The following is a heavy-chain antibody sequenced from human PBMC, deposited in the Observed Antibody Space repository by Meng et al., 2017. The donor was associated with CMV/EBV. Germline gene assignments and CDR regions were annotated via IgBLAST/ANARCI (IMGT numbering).Heavy chain of an antibody. V-gene: IGHV1-69*05. D-gene: IGHD4-11*01. Sequence: YAISWVRQAPGQGLEWMGGIIPIFGTANYAQKFQGRVTITTDESTSTAYMELSSLRSEDTAVYYCARKPVTTLGQLRRPDYYYGMDVWGQGTTVTVSS. J-gene: IGHJ6*02. CDR3: ARKPVTTLGQLRRPDYYYGMDV. CDR2: IIPIFGTA. CDR1: YA.